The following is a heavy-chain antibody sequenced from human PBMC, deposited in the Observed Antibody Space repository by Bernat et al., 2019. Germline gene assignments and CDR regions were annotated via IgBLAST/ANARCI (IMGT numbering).Heavy chain of an antibody. CDR3: AHRLHNWNYDCEVNYCDY. CDR2: IYWDDDK. CDR1: GFSLSTSGVG. V-gene: IGHV2-5*02. Sequence: QITLKESGPTLVKPTQTLTLTCTFSGFSLSTSGVGVGWIRQPPGKALEWLALIYWDDDKRYSPSLKSRLTITKDTSKNQVVLTMTNMDPVDTATYYCAHRLHNWNYDCEVNYCDYWCQRTLVTVS. J-gene: IGHJ4*02. D-gene: IGHD1-7*01.